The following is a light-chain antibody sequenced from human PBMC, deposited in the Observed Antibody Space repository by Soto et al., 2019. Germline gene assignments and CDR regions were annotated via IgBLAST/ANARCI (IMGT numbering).Light chain of an antibody. Sequence: DIQMTQSPSTLSGSVGDRVTITCRASQTISSWLAWYQQKPGKAPKLLIYKASTLTSGVPSRFSGSGSGTEFTLTISSLQPDDFATYYCQHYNSYSEAFGQGTNVEIK. CDR2: KAS. CDR3: QHYNSYSEA. V-gene: IGKV1-5*03. CDR1: QTISSW. J-gene: IGKJ1*01.